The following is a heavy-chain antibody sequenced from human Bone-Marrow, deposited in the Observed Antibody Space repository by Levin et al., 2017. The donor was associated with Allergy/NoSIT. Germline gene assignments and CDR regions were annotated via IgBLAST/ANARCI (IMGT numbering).Heavy chain of an antibody. CDR1: GGSFSGYY. CDR3: ARWWGNVDSATGLFRRKNYCVDV. D-gene: IGHD3-16*01. CDR2: INHSADS. J-gene: IGHJ6*03. V-gene: IGHV4-34*01. Sequence: PSETLSLTCAVYGGSFSGYYWSWIRQSPGKGLEWIGEINHSADSNYNPSPKSRVSISVDTSKNPFSLKLTSVTAADTAMYYCARWWGNVDSATGLFRRKNYCVDVWGKGTTVTVSS.